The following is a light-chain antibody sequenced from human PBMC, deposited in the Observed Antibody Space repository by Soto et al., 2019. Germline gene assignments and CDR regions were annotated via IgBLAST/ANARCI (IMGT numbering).Light chain of an antibody. CDR2: EVT. J-gene: IGLJ2*01. V-gene: IGLV2-8*01. CDR1: SSDVGGYNY. CDR3: SSYAGSNNLV. Sequence: QSALTQPPSASGSPGQSVTISCTGTSSDVGGYNYVSWYQHHPGKAPKLMIYEVTTRPSGVPDRFSGSKSGNTASLTVSGLQAEDEAEYYCSSYAGSNNLVFGGGTKLTVL.